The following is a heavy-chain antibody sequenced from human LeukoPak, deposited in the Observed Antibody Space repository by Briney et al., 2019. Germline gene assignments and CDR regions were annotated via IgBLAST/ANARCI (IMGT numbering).Heavy chain of an antibody. CDR1: GGTFSSYA. J-gene: IGHJ4*02. V-gene: IGHV1-69*13. Sequence: ASVKVSCKASGGTFSSYAISWVRQAPGQGLEWMGGIIPIFGTANYAQKFQGRVTITADETTSTAYMELSSLRSEDTAVYYCAAGEGSEDFYYFDYWGQGTLVTVSS. CDR3: AAGEGSEDFYYFDY. CDR2: IIPIFGTA. D-gene: IGHD3-16*01.